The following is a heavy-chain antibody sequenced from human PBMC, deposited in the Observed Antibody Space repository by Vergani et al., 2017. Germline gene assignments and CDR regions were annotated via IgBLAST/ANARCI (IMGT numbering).Heavy chain of an antibody. V-gene: IGHV3-30*03. CDR1: GFTSSYYG. J-gene: IGHJ4*02. Sequence: QVHLVESGGGVVQPGRSLRLSCVVSGFTSSYYGMHWVRQAPGKGLEWVAVISYDGSNKFYADSVKGRFTISRDNSKNTLYLQMNSLRAEDTAVYYCASRYCGSTSCPYYFFDYWGQGTLVTVSS. CDR2: ISYDGSNK. D-gene: IGHD2-2*01. CDR3: ASRYCGSTSCPYYFFDY.